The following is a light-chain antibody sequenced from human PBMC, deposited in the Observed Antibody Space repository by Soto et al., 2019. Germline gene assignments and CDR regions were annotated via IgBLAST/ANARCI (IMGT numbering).Light chain of an antibody. J-gene: IGKJ1*01. CDR3: QQYSNWPSRT. V-gene: IGKV3-15*01. CDR2: GAS. Sequence: EIVMTQSPATLSVSPGERATLSCRASQSVSSNLAWYQQKPGQAPRLLIYGASTRASGIPVRFSGSGSGTEFTLTISSLQSEDFAVYYCQQYSNWPSRTFGQGTKVDIK. CDR1: QSVSSN.